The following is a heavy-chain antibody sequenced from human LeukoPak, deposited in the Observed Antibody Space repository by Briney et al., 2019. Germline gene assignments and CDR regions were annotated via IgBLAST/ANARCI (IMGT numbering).Heavy chain of an antibody. Sequence: PGGSLRLSCAASGFTFSSYSMNWVRQAPGKGLEWVSSISSSSSYIYYADSVKGRFTISRDNAKNSLYLQMNSPRAEDTAVYYCARDGLEWEPFDYWGQGTLVTVSS. J-gene: IGHJ4*02. V-gene: IGHV3-21*01. CDR3: ARDGLEWEPFDY. CDR2: ISSSSSYI. D-gene: IGHD1-26*01. CDR1: GFTFSSYS.